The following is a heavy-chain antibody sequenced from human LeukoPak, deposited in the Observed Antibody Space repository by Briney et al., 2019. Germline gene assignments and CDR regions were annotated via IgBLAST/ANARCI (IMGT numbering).Heavy chain of an antibody. CDR1: GGSISSSSYY. J-gene: IGHJ4*02. CDR2: IYYGGST. CDR3: ARSPETGQN. V-gene: IGHV4-39*01. Sequence: SETLSLTCTVSGGSISSSSYYWVWIRQPPGKGLVWIGSIYYGGSTYYNPSLKSRVTISVDTSKNQFSLQQSSVTAADTAVYYCARSPETGQNWGQGTLVTVSS. D-gene: IGHD1-14*01.